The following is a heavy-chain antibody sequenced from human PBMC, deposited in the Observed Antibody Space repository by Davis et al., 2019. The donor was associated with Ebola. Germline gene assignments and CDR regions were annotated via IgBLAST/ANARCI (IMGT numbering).Heavy chain of an antibody. CDR3: ARGDFYYGVDV. CDR1: GFSVSTKY. J-gene: IGHJ6*02. V-gene: IGHV3-53*01. Sequence: PGGSLRLSCAASGFSVSTKYMNWVRQAPGKGLQWVSIIYSGGTTYYADSVKGRFTISRDNSRNTLFLQMNNLRADDTAVYYCARGDFYYGVDVWGQGTTVTVS. CDR2: IYSGGTT.